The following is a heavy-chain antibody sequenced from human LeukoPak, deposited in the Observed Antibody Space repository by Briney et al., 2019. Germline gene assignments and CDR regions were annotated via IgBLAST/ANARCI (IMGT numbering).Heavy chain of an antibody. V-gene: IGHV3-23*01. CDR2: ISSSGTTT. Sequence: GGSLRLSCAASGFTFSSYWMSWVRQAPGRGLEWVSSISSSGTTTYYADSVKGRFTISRDNSKNTLYLQMNSLRAEDTAVYYCAKGSTGSNWFDPWGQGVLVIVSS. CDR3: AKGSTGSNWFDP. D-gene: IGHD1-1*01. J-gene: IGHJ5*02. CDR1: GFTFSSYW.